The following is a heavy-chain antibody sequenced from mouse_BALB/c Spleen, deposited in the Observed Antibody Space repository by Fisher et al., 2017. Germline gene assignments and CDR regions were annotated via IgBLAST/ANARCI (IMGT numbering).Heavy chain of an antibody. V-gene: IGHV1-77*01. Sequence: EKFKGKATLTADKSSSTAYMQLSSLTSENSAVYFCARGALGDYWGQGTSVTVSS. CDR3: ARGALGDY. D-gene: IGHD3-1*01. J-gene: IGHJ4*01.